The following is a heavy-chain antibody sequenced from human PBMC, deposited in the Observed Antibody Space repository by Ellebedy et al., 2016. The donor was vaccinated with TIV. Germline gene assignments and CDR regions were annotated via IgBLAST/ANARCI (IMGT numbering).Heavy chain of an antibody. CDR1: GFTFSTYA. J-gene: IGHJ4*02. Sequence: GESLKISCVVSGFTFSTYAMRWFRQAPGKGLEWVSSLTTGGVTFYAKSVKDRFTISRDSTKNPLYPQINSLRVEDTAVYYCARDAARSGWISDYWGQGTLVTVSS. CDR3: ARDAARSGWISDY. CDR2: LTTGGVT. D-gene: IGHD6-19*01. V-gene: IGHV3-23*01.